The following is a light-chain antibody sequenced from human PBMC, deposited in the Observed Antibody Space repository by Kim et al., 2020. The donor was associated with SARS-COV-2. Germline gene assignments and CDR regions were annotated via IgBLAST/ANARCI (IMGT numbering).Light chain of an antibody. CDR2: RNN. J-gene: IGLJ1*01. V-gene: IGLV1-47*01. CDR1: SSNLGSNY. Sequence: GQRVTIACSGSSSNLGSNYVYWYQQLPGTAPKLLIYRNNQRPSGVPDRFSGSKSGTSASLAISGLRSEDEADYYCAAWDDSLSGYVFGTGTKVTVL. CDR3: AAWDDSLSGYV.